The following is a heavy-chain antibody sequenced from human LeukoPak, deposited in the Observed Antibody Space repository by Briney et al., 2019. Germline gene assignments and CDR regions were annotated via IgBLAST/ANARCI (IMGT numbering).Heavy chain of an antibody. D-gene: IGHD3-10*01. Sequence: GASVKVSCKASGYTFTSYGISWVRQAPGQGLEWMGWISAYNGNTNYAQKLQGRVTMTTDTSTGTAYMELRSLRSDDTAVYYCARAGQSRDLSGYYYYMDVWGKGTTVTVSS. CDR1: GYTFTSYG. CDR2: ISAYNGNT. V-gene: IGHV1-18*01. J-gene: IGHJ6*03. CDR3: ARAGQSRDLSGYYYYMDV.